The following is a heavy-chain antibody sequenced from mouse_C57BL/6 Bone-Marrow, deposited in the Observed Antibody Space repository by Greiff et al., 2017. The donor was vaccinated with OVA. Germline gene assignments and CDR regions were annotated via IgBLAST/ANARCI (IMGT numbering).Heavy chain of an antibody. V-gene: IGHV1-78*01. Sequence: QVQLQQSDAELVKPGASVKISCKVSGYTFTDHTLHWMKQRPEQGLEWIGYIYPRDGSPKSNEKFKGKATLTAAKSSSTAYMQLNSLTSEDSAVYFCARWVTTERGFAYWGQGTLVTVSA. CDR3: ARWVTTERGFAY. CDR2: IYPRDGSP. D-gene: IGHD1-1*01. J-gene: IGHJ3*01. CDR1: GYTFTDHT.